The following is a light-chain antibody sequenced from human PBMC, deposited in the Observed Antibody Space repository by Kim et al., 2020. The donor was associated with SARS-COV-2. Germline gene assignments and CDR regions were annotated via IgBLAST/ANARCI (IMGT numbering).Light chain of an antibody. CDR2: EVT. J-gene: IGLJ1*01. V-gene: IGLV2-8*01. CDR1: SSAVGGYNY. Sequence: GASVPITCTGTSSAVGGYNYVSWYQHHPGKAPKLMIYEVTKRPSGVPDRFSGSKAGNTASLTVSGLQAEDEADYYCGSYVGNNNFVFGTGTKVTVL. CDR3: GSYVGNNNFV.